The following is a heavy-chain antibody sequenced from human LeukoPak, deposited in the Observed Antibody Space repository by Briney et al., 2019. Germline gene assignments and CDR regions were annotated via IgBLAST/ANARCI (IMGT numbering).Heavy chain of an antibody. J-gene: IGHJ4*02. V-gene: IGHV4-59*01. CDR2: IYYSGTT. D-gene: IGHD6-13*01. Sequence: SETLSLTCTVSGGSISSYYWSWIRQPPGKGLEWIGYIYYSGTTNYNPSLKSRVTISVDTSKNQFSLKLSSVIAADTAVYYRARGVYIAAAQYGYWGQGTLVTVSS. CDR1: GGSISSYY. CDR3: ARGVYIAAAQYGY.